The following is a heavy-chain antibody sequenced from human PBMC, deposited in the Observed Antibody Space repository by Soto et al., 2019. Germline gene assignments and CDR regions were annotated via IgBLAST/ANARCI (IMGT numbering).Heavy chain of an antibody. J-gene: IGHJ3*02. CDR3: ARVGYYDSSGYSSTGAFDI. D-gene: IGHD3-22*01. V-gene: IGHV4-59*01. CDR2: IYYSGST. CDR1: GGSISSYY. Sequence: QVQLQESGPGLVKPSETLSLTCTVSGGSISSYYWSWIRQPPGKGLEWIGYIYYSGSTNYNPSLKSRVTISVDTSKNQFSLKLSSVTAADTAVYYCARVGYYDSSGYSSTGAFDIWGQGTMVTVSS.